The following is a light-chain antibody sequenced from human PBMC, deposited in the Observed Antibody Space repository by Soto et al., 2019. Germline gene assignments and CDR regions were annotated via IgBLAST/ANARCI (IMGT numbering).Light chain of an antibody. CDR1: SSDVGNYNY. J-gene: IGLJ1*01. Sequence: QSVLTQPASVSGSPGQSITISCTGTSSDVGNYNYVSWYQQHPGKAPKVIIYGVSNRPSGVSNRFSGSKSGNTASLTISGLQAEDEGDYYCSSFTPSSTPHYVFGTGTKVTVL. CDR3: SSFTPSSTPHYV. V-gene: IGLV2-14*01. CDR2: GVS.